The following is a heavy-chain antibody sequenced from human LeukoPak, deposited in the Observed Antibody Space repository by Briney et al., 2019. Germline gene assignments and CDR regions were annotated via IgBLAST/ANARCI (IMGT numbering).Heavy chain of an antibody. J-gene: IGHJ6*03. Sequence: GGSLRLSCAASGFTFTNYGMHWVRQAPGKELEWVAVIWHDGRNKYYADSVKGRFTISRDNSKNTLYLQMNSLRAEDTAVYCCARGDEYSSSSSYYYYMDVWGKGTTVTVSS. D-gene: IGHD6-6*01. CDR2: IWHDGRNK. CDR3: ARGDEYSSSSSYYYYMDV. CDR1: GFTFTNYG. V-gene: IGHV3-33*01.